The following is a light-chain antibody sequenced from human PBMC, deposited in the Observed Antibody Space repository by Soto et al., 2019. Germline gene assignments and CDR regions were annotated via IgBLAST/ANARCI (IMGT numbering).Light chain of an antibody. V-gene: IGKV1-5*01. CDR2: DAS. CDR3: QQYDNHLFT. CDR1: QSISGW. Sequence: DIQMTQSPSTLSASVGDRVTITFRASQSISGWLAWYQEKPGKAPKLLIYDASSLESGVPSRFSGSGSGTEFTLTITSLQAEDFATYYCQQYDNHLFTFGPGTKVDIK. J-gene: IGKJ3*01.